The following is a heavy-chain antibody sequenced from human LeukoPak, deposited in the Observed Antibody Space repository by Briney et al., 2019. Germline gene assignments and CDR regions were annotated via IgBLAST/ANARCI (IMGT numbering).Heavy chain of an antibody. CDR3: ITFSMIVVVITD. V-gene: IGHV3-15*01. J-gene: IGHJ4*02. Sequence: GGSLRLSCAASGFTFSNAWMSWVRQAPGKGLERVGRIKSKSDGGTTDYAAPVKGRFTISRDDSKNTLYLQMNSLKTEDTAVYYCITFSMIVVVITDWGQGTLVTVSS. CDR1: GFTFSNAW. D-gene: IGHD3-22*01. CDR2: IKSKSDGGTT.